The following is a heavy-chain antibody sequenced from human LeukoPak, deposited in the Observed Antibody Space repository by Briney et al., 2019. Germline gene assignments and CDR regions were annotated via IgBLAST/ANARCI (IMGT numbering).Heavy chain of an antibody. CDR1: GDSITSHY. CDR2: IYDTGGA. Sequence: SETLSLTCTVSGDSITSHYWSWIRQPPGKGLEWIGYIYDTGGANYNPSLKSRVTISRDTSKNQFSLNVTSVTAADTAIYYCARGHYYGNSGAYWGQGTLVTVSS. V-gene: IGHV4-59*11. D-gene: IGHD3-22*01. J-gene: IGHJ4*02. CDR3: ARGHYYGNSGAY.